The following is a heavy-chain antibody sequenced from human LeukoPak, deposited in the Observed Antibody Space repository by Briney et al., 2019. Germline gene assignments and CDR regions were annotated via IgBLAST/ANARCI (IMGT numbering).Heavy chain of an antibody. D-gene: IGHD3-10*01. CDR3: ARGLYGSGSYYQSLRRKYYYGMDV. V-gene: IGHV4-34*01. J-gene: IGHJ6*02. Sequence: PSETLSLTCAVYGGSFSGYYWSWIRQPPGKGLEWIGEINHSGSTNYNPSLKSRVTISVDTSKNQFSLKLSPVTAADTAVYYCARGLYGSGSYYQSLRRKYYYGMDVWGQGTTVTVSS. CDR1: GGSFSGYY. CDR2: INHSGST.